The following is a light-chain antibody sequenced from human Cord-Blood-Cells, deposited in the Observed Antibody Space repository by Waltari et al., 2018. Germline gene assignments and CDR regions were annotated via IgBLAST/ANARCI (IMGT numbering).Light chain of an antibody. J-gene: IGLJ3*02. CDR2: EGS. Sequence: QSALTQPASVSGSPGQSITISCTGTSSDVGSYNLVSWYQQHPGKAPKLMIYEGSKRPSGVSNRFSGYKSGKTASLTISGLQAEDEADYYCCSYAGSRRVFGGGTKLTVL. V-gene: IGLV2-23*01. CDR1: SSDVGSYNL. CDR3: CSYAGSRRV.